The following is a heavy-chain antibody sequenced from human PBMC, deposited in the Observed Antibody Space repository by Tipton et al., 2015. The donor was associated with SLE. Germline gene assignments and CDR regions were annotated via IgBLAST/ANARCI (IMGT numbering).Heavy chain of an antibody. J-gene: IGHJ2*01. CDR2: IYHSGST. D-gene: IGHD1-26*01. Sequence: TLSLTCTVSGGSISSGNYYWSWIRQPPGKGLEWTGYIYHSGSTYYNPSLKSRVTISVDTSKNQFSLKLSSVTAADTAVYYCARDGGWELNDWYLDLWGRGTLVTVSS. V-gene: IGHV4-30-2*01. CDR1: GGSISSGNYY. CDR3: ARDGGWELNDWYLDL.